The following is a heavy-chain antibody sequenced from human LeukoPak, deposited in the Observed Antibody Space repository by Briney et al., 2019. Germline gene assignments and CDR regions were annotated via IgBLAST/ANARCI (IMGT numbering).Heavy chain of an antibody. CDR2: ISAYNGNT. CDR1: GYTFTSYG. V-gene: IGHV1-18*01. CDR3: ARAFSSRIAAAGTPYYYYYMDV. Sequence: ASVKVSCKASGYTFTSYGISWVRQAPGQGLEWMGWISAYNGNTNYAQKLQGRVTMTTDTSTSTAYMERRSLRSDDTAVYYCARAFSSRIAAAGTPYYYYYMDVWGKGTTVTVSS. J-gene: IGHJ6*03. D-gene: IGHD6-13*01.